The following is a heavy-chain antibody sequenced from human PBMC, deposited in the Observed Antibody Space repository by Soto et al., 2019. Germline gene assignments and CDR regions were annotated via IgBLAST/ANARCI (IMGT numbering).Heavy chain of an antibody. CDR2: VYYSGST. CDR1: GGSISGSY. V-gene: IGHV4-59*08. CDR3: ARAGFSYGHLLF. D-gene: IGHD3-10*01. J-gene: IGHJ4*02. Sequence: SETLSLTCSVSGGSISGSYWSWIRQSPGKGLEWLGYVYYSGSTNYSPSLRSRAGISIDTSKNQFSLSLSSVTAADTAVYYCARAGFSYGHLLFWGQGIRVTVSS.